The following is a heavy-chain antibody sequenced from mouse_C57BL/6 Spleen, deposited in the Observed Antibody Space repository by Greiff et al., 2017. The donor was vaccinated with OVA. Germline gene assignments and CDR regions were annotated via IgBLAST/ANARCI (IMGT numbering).Heavy chain of an antibody. CDR1: GYTFTSYW. Sequence: QVQLQQPGAELVKPGASVKMSCKASGYTFTSYWITWVKQRPGQGLEWIGDIYPGSGSTNYNEKFKSKATLTVDTSSSTAYMQLSSLTSEDSAVYYCARGDYDEGDYYAMDYWGQGTSVTVSS. V-gene: IGHV1-55*01. J-gene: IGHJ4*01. CDR2: IYPGSGST. CDR3: ARGDYDEGDYYAMDY. D-gene: IGHD2-4*01.